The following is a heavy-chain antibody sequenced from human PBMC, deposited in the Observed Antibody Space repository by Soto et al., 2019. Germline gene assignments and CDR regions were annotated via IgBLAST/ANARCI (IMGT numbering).Heavy chain of an antibody. J-gene: IGHJ6*03. CDR3: ARLTGGTYLSFYYYIGV. V-gene: IGHV4-59*01. Sequence: QVQLQESGPGLVKPSETLSLTCTVSGGSISGYYWSWIRQAPGKGLEWIGYIYYSGTTNHDPSLKSRVTMSVYTSKNQFSLKLSSVTTADTAVYYCARLTGGTYLSFYYYIGVWGKGTTVTVSS. D-gene: IGHD2-8*02. CDR1: GGSISGYY. CDR2: IYYSGTT.